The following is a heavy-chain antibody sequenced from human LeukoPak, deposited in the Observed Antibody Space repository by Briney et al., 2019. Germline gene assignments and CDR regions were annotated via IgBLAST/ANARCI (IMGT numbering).Heavy chain of an antibody. CDR3: ARPGADCGSAGCYTYPYYGLDV. Sequence: ASAKVSCKASGGTFSSYAISWVRQAPGQGLEWMGGIIPIFGTANYAQKFQGRVTITADESTSTAYMELRSLRSDDTAVYYCARPGADCGSAGCYTYPYYGLDVWGQGTTVTVSS. D-gene: IGHD2-2*02. J-gene: IGHJ6*02. V-gene: IGHV1-69*13. CDR2: IIPIFGTA. CDR1: GGTFSSYA.